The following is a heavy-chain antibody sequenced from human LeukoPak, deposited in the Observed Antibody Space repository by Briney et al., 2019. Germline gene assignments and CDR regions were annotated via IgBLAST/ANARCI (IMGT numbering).Heavy chain of an antibody. CDR1: GYTFTGYY. CDR2: INPNSGGT. Sequence: VASVKVSCKASGYTFTGYYMHWVRQAPGQGLEWMGWINPNSGGTNYAQKFQGRVTMTRDTSISTAYMELSRLRSDDTAVYYCARPYYDSSGYSQWGQGTLVTVSS. V-gene: IGHV1-2*02. CDR3: ARPYYDSSGYSQ. J-gene: IGHJ4*02. D-gene: IGHD3-22*01.